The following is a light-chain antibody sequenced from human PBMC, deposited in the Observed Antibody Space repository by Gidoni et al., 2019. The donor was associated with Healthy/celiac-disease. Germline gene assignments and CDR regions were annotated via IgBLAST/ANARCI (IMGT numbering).Light chain of an antibody. CDR1: QSVSSY. J-gene: IGKJ4*01. Sequence: EIVLTQSPATLSLSPGDRATLSCRASQSVSSYLAWYQQKPGQAPRLLIYKASNRATGIPARFSGSGSGTDFTLTISRLEPEDFAVYYCQQRSNWLLTFGEGTKVEIK. CDR2: KAS. V-gene: IGKV3-11*01. CDR3: QQRSNWLLT.